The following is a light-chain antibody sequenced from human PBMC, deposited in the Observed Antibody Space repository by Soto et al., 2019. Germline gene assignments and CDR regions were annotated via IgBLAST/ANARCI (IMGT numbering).Light chain of an antibody. CDR2: DVS. Sequence: QSALTQPRSVSGSPGQSVTISCSGTSSDVGKYNFVSWYQHHPGKAPELMIYDVSKRPSGVPDRFSGSKSGNTASLTISGLQAEDEADYYCCSYAGSYSVVFGGGTKLTVL. V-gene: IGLV2-11*01. CDR3: CSYAGSYSVV. J-gene: IGLJ3*02. CDR1: SSDVGKYNF.